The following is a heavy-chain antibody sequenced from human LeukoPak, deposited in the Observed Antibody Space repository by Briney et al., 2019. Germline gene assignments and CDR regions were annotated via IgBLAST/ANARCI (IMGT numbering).Heavy chain of an antibody. J-gene: IGHJ3*02. Sequence: GESLKISCKGSGYSFTSYWIDWVRQMPGKGLEWMGIIYPGDSDTRYSPSFQGQVTISADKSISTAYLQWSSLKASDTAMYYCASTPRYCSSTSCYRDAFDIWGQGTMVTVSS. D-gene: IGHD2-2*02. CDR2: IYPGDSDT. CDR3: ASTPRYCSSTSCYRDAFDI. CDR1: GYSFTSYW. V-gene: IGHV5-51*01.